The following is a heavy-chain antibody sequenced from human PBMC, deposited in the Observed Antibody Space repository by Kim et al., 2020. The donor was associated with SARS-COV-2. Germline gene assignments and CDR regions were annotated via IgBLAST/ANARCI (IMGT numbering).Heavy chain of an antibody. V-gene: IGHV3-23*01. D-gene: IGHD3-3*01. J-gene: IGHJ4*02. CDR3: ARGPRVWSGYIS. Sequence: GGSLRLSCAASGFTFSNYAMTWVRQAPGKGLEWVSAISGSGRSTFYADSVKGRFTISRDNSNNTVCLQMDSLRADDTAVYYCARGPRVWSGYISWGRGT. CDR1: GFTFSNYA. CDR2: ISGSGRST.